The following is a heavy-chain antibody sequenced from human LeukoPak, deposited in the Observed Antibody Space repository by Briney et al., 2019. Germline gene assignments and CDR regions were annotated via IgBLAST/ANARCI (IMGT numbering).Heavy chain of an antibody. V-gene: IGHV3-23*01. CDR2: TSSSDAGT. Sequence: GGSLRLSCAAFGFPLSSYAMSWVRQAPGKGLEWVSATSSSDAGTYHADSVRGRFTISRDNSKNTLYLQMNSLRVEDAAVYYCARGPYKYVISANPDYWGQGTLVTVSS. CDR3: ARGPYKYVISANPDY. D-gene: IGHD1-1*01. J-gene: IGHJ4*02. CDR1: GFPLSSYA.